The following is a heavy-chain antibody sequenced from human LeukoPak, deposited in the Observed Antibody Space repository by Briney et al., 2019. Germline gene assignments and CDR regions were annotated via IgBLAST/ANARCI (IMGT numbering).Heavy chain of an antibody. CDR3: ASGRWFPFDY. D-gene: IGHD2-15*01. Sequence: PSETLSLTCAVYGGSFSDYYWSWIRQPPGKGLEWIGEINHSGSTNYNPSLKSRVTISVDTSKNQFSLKLSSVTAADTAVYYCASGRWFPFDYWGQGTLVTVSS. J-gene: IGHJ4*02. CDR1: GGSFSDYY. V-gene: IGHV4-34*01. CDR2: INHSGST.